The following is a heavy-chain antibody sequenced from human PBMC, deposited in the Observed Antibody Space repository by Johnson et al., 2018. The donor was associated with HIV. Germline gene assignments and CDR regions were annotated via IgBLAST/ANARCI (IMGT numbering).Heavy chain of an antibody. V-gene: IGHV3-20*04. D-gene: IGHD3-10*01. CDR1: GFTFDDYA. CDR3: ARRGLANAFDI. J-gene: IGHJ3*02. Sequence: VQLVESGGGLVQPGGSLRLSCAASGFTFDDYAMHWVRQAPGKGLEWVSGISWNGGSTGYADSVKGRFTISRDNAKNSLYVQMNSLRAEDTAVYYCARRGLANAFDIWGQGTTVTVSS. CDR2: ISWNGGST.